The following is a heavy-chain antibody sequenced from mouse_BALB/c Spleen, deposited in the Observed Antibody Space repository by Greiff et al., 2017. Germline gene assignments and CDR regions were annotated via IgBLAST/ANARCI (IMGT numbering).Heavy chain of an antibody. J-gene: IGHJ4*01. CDR3: ASAKYGDAMDH. D-gene: IGHD2-10*02. CDR2: IDPANGNT. Sequence: VQLQQSGAELVKPGASVKLSCTASGFNIKDTYMHWVKQRPEQGLEWIGRIDPANGNTKYDPKFQGKATITADTSSNTAYLQLSSLTSEDTAVYYCASAKYGDAMDHWGQGTSVTVSS. V-gene: IGHV14-3*02. CDR1: GFNIKDTY.